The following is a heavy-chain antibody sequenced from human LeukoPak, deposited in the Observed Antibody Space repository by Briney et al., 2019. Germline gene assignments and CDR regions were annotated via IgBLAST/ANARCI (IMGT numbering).Heavy chain of an antibody. CDR2: IYSSGTT. J-gene: IGHJ1*01. CDR1: GGSNRSGGYY. Sequence: SETLSLTCTVSGGSNRSGGYYWTWIRQPAGKGLEWIGRIYSSGTTNYNPSLKSRLTISLDTSKNQFSLKLSSVTAADTAIYYCAREFQYWGQGTLVTVSS. V-gene: IGHV4-61*02. CDR3: AREFQY.